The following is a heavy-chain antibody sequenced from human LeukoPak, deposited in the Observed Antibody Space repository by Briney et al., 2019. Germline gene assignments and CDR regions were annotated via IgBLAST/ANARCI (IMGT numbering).Heavy chain of an antibody. CDR3: ARDRPAAFYYMDV. D-gene: IGHD2-2*01. Sequence: GGSLRLSCAASGFTFSSYSMNWVRQAPGKGLEWVSSISSSSSYIYYADSVKGRFTISRDNAKDSLYLQMNSLRAEDTAVYYCARDRPAAFYYMDVWGKGTTVTVSS. V-gene: IGHV3-21*01. J-gene: IGHJ6*03. CDR2: ISSSSSYI. CDR1: GFTFSSYS.